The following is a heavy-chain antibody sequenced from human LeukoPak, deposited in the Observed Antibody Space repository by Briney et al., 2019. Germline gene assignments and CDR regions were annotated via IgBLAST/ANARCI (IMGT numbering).Heavy chain of an antibody. J-gene: IGHJ6*03. Sequence: PSETLSLTCTVSGGSISSYYWSWIRQPPGKGLEWIGYIYYSGSTYYNPSLKSRVTISVHTSKNQFSLKLSSVTAADTAVYYCASYSGYDYPHYYYYYYMDVWGKGTTVTVSS. D-gene: IGHD5-12*01. CDR2: IYYSGST. CDR1: GGSISSYY. CDR3: ASYSGYDYPHYYYYYYMDV. V-gene: IGHV4-59*01.